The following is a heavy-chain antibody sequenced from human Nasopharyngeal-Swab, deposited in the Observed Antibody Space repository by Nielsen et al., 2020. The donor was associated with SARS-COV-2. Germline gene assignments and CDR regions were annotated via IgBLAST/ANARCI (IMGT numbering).Heavy chain of an antibody. D-gene: IGHD3-9*01. CDR2: INPSGGST. Sequence: ASVKVSCKASGYTFTSYYMHWLRQAPAQGLEWMGIINPSGGSTRYSQKFQGRVTMTRDTSTSTVYKELSSLRSEDTAVFYCARAEILTGYSPPGGAFDIWGQGTMVTVSS. V-gene: IGHV1-46*01. CDR1: GYTFTSYY. J-gene: IGHJ3*02. CDR3: ARAEILTGYSPPGGAFDI.